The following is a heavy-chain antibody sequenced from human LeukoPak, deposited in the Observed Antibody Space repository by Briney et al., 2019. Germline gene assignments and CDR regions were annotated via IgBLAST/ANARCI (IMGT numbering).Heavy chain of an antibody. V-gene: IGHV3-23*01. J-gene: IGHJ4*02. CDR3: VKRRGSSPDY. CDR2: ISAGGGRT. Sequence: PGGSLRLSCAASGFTFSNYAMSWVRQAPGKGLEWVSAISAGGGRTYYADSVKGRFTISRDKSENTLYLQMNSLRAEDTAVYYCVKRRGSSPDYWGQGTLVTVSS. CDR1: GFTFSNYA. D-gene: IGHD6-13*01.